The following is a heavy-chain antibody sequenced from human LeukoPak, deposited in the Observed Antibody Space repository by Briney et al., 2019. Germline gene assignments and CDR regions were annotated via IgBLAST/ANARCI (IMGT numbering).Heavy chain of an antibody. D-gene: IGHD3-22*01. J-gene: IGHJ3*02. V-gene: IGHV3-49*04. CDR3: TRRYNYDSSGYYYVRDAFDI. Sequence: GGSLRLSCTASGFTFGDYVMSWVRQAPGKGLEWMGFIRSKAYGGTTKNAASVKGRFTISRDDSRSIAYLQMNSLKTEDTAVYYCTRRYNYDSSGYYYVRDAFDIWGQGTMVTVSS. CDR2: IRSKAYGGTT. CDR1: GFTFGDYV.